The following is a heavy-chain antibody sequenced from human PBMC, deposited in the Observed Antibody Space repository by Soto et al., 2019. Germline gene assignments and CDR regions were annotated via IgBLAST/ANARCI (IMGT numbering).Heavy chain of an antibody. J-gene: IGHJ6*03. CDR1: GFTFSGSA. CDR2: IRSKANSYAT. V-gene: IGHV3-73*01. CDR3: TTHLRNITIFGVVIGQRLGTYYYYYMDV. Sequence: GGSLRLSCAASGFTFSGSAMHWVRQASGKGLEWVGRIRSKANSYATAYAASVKGRFTISRDDSKKTAYLQMNSLKTEDTAVYYCTTHLRNITIFGVVIGQRLGTYYYYYMDVWGKGTTVTVSS. D-gene: IGHD3-3*01.